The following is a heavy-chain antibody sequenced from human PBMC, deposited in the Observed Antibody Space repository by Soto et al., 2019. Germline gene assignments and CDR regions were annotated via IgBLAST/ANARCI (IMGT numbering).Heavy chain of an antibody. D-gene: IGHD6-13*01. V-gene: IGHV3-7*01. CDR2: IKQDGSEK. CDR3: ARLAAAGPLYYYGMDV. J-gene: IGHJ6*02. Sequence: GGSLRLSCAASGFTFSSYWMSWVRQAPGKGLEWVANIKQDGSEKYYVDSVKGRFTISRDNAKNSLYLQMNSLRAEDTAVYYCARLAAAGPLYYYGMDVWGQGTTVTVSS. CDR1: GFTFSSYW.